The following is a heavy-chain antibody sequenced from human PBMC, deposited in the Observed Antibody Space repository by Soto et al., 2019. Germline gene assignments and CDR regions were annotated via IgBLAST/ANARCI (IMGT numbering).Heavy chain of an antibody. CDR2: IFNSDNT. CDR1: GDSISPHY. V-gene: IGHV4-59*11. J-gene: IGHJ3*01. CDR3: AGEPKGGPAAGAFDL. D-gene: IGHD6-25*01. Sequence: SETLSLTCTVSGDSISPHYWTWVRRPPGKGLEWIGFIFNSDNTYYNPSLKSRITLSIDTSKNQFSLHLNPVTAADTAVYSCAGEPKGGPAAGAFDLWGQGTMVT.